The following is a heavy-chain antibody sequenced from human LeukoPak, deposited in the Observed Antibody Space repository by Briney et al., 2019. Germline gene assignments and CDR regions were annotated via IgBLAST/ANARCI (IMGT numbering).Heavy chain of an antibody. D-gene: IGHD2-2*02. CDR3: ARVVYCSSTSCYTRLVTTFDNWFDP. Sequence: GGSLRLSCAASGFTFSHYYMSWIRQAPGKGLEWVSYISSSGSTIYYADSVKGRFTISRDNAKNSLYLQMNSLRAEDTAVYYCARVVYCSSTSCYTRLVTTFDNWFDPWGQGTLVTVSS. CDR1: GFTFSHYY. CDR2: ISSSGSTI. V-gene: IGHV3-11*01. J-gene: IGHJ5*02.